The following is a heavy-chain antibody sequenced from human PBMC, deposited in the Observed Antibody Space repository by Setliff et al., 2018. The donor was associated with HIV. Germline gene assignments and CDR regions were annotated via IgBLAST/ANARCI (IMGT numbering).Heavy chain of an antibody. CDR1: GYSFTSYW. D-gene: IGHD3-3*01. J-gene: IGHJ3*02. Sequence: GESLKISCKASGYSFTSYWIGWVRQMPGKGLEWMGIIYPGDSDTRYSPSFQGLVTFSADKSINTAFLQWSSLKASDTAMYYCARHLSGNFWSDFDAFDIWGQGTMVTVSS. CDR3: ARHLSGNFWSDFDAFDI. CDR2: IYPGDSDT. V-gene: IGHV5-51*01.